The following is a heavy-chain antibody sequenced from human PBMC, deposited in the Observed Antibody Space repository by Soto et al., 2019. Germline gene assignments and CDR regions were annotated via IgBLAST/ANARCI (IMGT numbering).Heavy chain of an antibody. CDR1: GDTFTSYD. J-gene: IGHJ5*02. Sequence: GVSVKVCCKASGDTFTSYDINWVRQAPGQGLEWMGWISAHNGNTNYAQKLQGRVTMTTDTSTSTAYMELRSLRSDDTAVYYCARETDYDFWSGYYTSWFDPWGQGTLVTVSS. D-gene: IGHD3-3*01. CDR2: ISAHNGNT. CDR3: ARETDYDFWSGYYTSWFDP. V-gene: IGHV1-18*01.